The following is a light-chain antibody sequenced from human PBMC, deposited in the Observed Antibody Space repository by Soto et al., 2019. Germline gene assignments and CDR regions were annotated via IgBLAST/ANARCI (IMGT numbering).Light chain of an antibody. CDR2: EVS. CDR1: SSDVGGYNY. Sequence: QSALTQPAAVSGSPGQSITISCTGTSSDVGGYNYVSWYQQHPCKAPKLMIYEVSNRPSGVSNRFSGSKSGNTAALTISGLQAEEEADYYCSSYTSSSTLVVFGTGTKVTVL. J-gene: IGLJ1*01. CDR3: SSYTSSSTLVV. V-gene: IGLV2-14*01.